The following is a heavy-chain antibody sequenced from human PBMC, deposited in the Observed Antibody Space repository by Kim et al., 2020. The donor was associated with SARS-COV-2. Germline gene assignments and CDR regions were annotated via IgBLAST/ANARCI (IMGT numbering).Heavy chain of an antibody. J-gene: IGHJ3*02. Sequence: YAQKFQCRVTMTRDTSISTAYMELSRLRSDDTAVYYCARDRRPWSDAFDIWGQGTMVTVSS. D-gene: IGHD2-15*01. V-gene: IGHV1-2*02. CDR3: ARDRRPWSDAFDI.